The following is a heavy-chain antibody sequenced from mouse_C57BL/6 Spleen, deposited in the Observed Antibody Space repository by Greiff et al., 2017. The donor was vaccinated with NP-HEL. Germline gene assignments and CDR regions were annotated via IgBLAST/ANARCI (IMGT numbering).Heavy chain of an antibody. CDR3: ARGIYYGYEGFAY. Sequence: EVQLQQSGPELVKPGASVKMSCKASGYTFTDYNMHWVKQSHGKSLEWIGYINPNNGGTSYNQKFKGKATLTVNKSSSTAYMELRSLTSEDSAVYYCARGIYYGYEGFAYWGQGTLVTVSA. J-gene: IGHJ3*01. D-gene: IGHD2-2*01. CDR2: INPNNGGT. CDR1: GYTFTDYN. V-gene: IGHV1-22*01.